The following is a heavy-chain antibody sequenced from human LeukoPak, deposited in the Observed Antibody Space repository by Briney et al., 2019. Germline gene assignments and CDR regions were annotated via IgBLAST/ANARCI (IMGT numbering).Heavy chain of an antibody. CDR2: VIHNGTT. D-gene: IGHD3-9*01. CDR3: ARRLVIAPSWFDP. J-gene: IGHJ5*02. CDR1: GGSLSGYF. V-gene: IGHV4-34*12. Sequence: SETLSLTCAVYGGSLSGYFWSWIRQSPGKGLEWIGEVIHNGTTNYNPSLKSRVTISVDTSKNQFSLKLSSVTAADTAVYYCARRLVIAPSWFDPWGQGTLVTVSS.